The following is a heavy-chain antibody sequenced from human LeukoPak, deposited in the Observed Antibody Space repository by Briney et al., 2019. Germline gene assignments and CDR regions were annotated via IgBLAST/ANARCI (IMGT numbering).Heavy chain of an antibody. V-gene: IGHV1-2*02. D-gene: IGHD3-22*01. CDR3: ARQYDSSGYYYLQGYFDL. J-gene: IGHJ2*01. Sequence: SVKVSCKASGYTFTGYYMHWVRQAPGQGLEWMGWINPNSGGTNYAQKFQRRVHMTRDTSISTAYMELSRLSSDDTAVYYCARQYDSSGYYYLQGYFDLWGRGTLVTVSS. CDR1: GYTFTGYY. CDR2: INPNSGGT.